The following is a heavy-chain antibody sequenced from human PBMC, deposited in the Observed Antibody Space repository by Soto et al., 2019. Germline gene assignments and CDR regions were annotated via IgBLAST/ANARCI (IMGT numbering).Heavy chain of an antibody. Sequence: SETLSLTCTVSGGSVSSGSYYWSWIRQPPGKGLEWIGYIYYSGSTNYNPSLKSRVTISVDTSKNQFSLKLSSVTAADTAVYNCARGTVSDIFTGELDAFYIWGQGTMVTVSS. D-gene: IGHD3-9*01. J-gene: IGHJ3*02. CDR2: IYYSGST. V-gene: IGHV4-61*01. CDR3: ARGTVSDIFTGELDAFYI. CDR1: GGSVSSGSYY.